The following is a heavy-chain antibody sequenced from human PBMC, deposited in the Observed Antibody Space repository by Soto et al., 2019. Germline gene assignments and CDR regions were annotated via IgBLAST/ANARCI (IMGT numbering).Heavy chain of an antibody. J-gene: IGHJ6*02. Sequence: PSETLSLTCTVSGGSISSGDYYWSWIRQPPGKGLEWIGYIYYSGSTYYNPSLKSRVTISVDTSKNQFSLKLSSVTAADTAVYYCARGTMVRGVISHYYYGMDVWGQGTTVT. CDR2: IYYSGST. CDR3: ARGTMVRGVISHYYYGMDV. V-gene: IGHV4-30-4*01. CDR1: GGSISSGDYY. D-gene: IGHD3-10*01.